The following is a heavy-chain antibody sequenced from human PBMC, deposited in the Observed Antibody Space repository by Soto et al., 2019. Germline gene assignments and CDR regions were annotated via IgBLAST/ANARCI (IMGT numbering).Heavy chain of an antibody. CDR2: ISPSGTT. CDR3: ARAPKVSGSAQTRPDF. Sequence: SETLSLTCSLYSGSLSGYYWSWIRQPPGKGLEWIGEISPSGTTNYSPSLKSRVSISVDTSKNQFSLNLTSLTAADTAVYYCARAPKVSGSAQTRPDFWGQGSLVTVS. J-gene: IGHJ4*02. CDR1: SGSLSGYY. V-gene: IGHV4-34*01. D-gene: IGHD6-6*01.